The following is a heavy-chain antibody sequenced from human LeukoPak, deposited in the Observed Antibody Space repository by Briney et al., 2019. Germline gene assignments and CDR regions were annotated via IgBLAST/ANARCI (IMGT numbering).Heavy chain of an antibody. D-gene: IGHD2/OR15-2a*01. CDR3: ARVSSSDGPIDYYYYYMDV. V-gene: IGHV4-59*01. Sequence: PSETLSLTCTVSGGSISSYCWSWIRQPPGKGLEWIGYIYYSGSTNYNPSLKSRVTLSVDTSKNQFSLKLSSVTAADTAVYYCARVSSSDGPIDYYYYYMDVWGKGTTVTVSS. J-gene: IGHJ6*03. CDR1: GGSISSYC. CDR2: IYYSGST.